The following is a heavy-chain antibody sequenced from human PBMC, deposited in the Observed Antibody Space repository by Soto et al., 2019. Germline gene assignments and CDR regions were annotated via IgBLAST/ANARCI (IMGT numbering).Heavy chain of an antibody. CDR1: GGPISSYY. CDR3: ARTPIYSSSWWGGWFDP. D-gene: IGHD6-13*01. CDR2: IYYSGST. Sequence: PSETLSLTCTVSGGPISSYYWSWIRQPPGKGLEWIGYIYYSGSTNYNPSLKSRVTISVDTSKNQFSLKLSSVTAADTAVYYCARTPIYSSSWWGGWFDPWGQGTLVTVSS. J-gene: IGHJ5*02. V-gene: IGHV4-59*01.